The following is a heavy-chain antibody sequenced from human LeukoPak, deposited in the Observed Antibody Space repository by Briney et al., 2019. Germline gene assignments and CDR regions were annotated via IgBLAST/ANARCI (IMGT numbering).Heavy chain of an antibody. CDR2: INPNSGGT. CDR3: ARDYCSGTSCYTAAGQQLGVY. CDR1: GYTFTGYY. Sequence: ASVKVSCKASGYTFTGYYMHWVRQAPGQGLEWMGWINPNSGGTNYAQKFQGRVTMTRDTSISTAYMELSRLRSDDTAVYYCARDYCSGTSCYTAAGQQLGVYWGQGTLVTVSS. D-gene: IGHD2-2*02. V-gene: IGHV1-2*02. J-gene: IGHJ4*02.